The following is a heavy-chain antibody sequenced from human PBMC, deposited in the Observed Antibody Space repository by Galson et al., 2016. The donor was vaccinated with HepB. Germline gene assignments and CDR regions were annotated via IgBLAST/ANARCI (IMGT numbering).Heavy chain of an antibody. CDR2: ISGSRTYI. V-gene: IGHV3-21*01. Sequence: SLRLSCAASGFTFSTYSMNWVRQAPGKGLEWVSSISGSRTYIYYEDSVKGRFIISRDNAENSLYLQMNSLRAEDTAVYYCARDVRSLWSAYSAQDAFDIWGQGTKVTVSS. J-gene: IGHJ3*02. D-gene: IGHD3-3*01. CDR1: GFTFSTYS. CDR3: ARDVRSLWSAYSAQDAFDI.